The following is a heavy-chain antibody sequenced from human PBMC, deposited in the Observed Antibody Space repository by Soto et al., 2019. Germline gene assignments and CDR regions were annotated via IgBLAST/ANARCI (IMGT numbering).Heavy chain of an antibody. Sequence: GESLKISCAASGFTVSSNYMSWVRQAPGKGLEWVSVIYSGGSTYYADSVKGRFTISRHNSKNTLYLQMNSLRAEDTAVYYCAREGVRCSGGSCYSEAFDYWGQGTLVTVSS. CDR3: AREGVRCSGGSCYSEAFDY. V-gene: IGHV3-53*04. CDR1: GFTVSSNY. CDR2: IYSGGST. J-gene: IGHJ4*02. D-gene: IGHD2-15*01.